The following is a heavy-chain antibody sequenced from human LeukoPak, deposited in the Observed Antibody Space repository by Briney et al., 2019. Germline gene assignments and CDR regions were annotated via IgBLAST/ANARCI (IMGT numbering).Heavy chain of an antibody. V-gene: IGHV5-51*01. J-gene: IGHJ4*02. Sequence: GESLKISCKASGYNFSSNWIAWVRQMPGKGLGWVGNIYPGDSDIRYSPSFQGQVTISADRSSSTAYLQWSSLKASDTAMFYCARTPNNSPFDYVSWGQGTLVTVSS. CDR2: IYPGDSDI. D-gene: IGHD3-16*01. CDR3: ARTPNNSPFDYVS. CDR1: GYNFSSNW.